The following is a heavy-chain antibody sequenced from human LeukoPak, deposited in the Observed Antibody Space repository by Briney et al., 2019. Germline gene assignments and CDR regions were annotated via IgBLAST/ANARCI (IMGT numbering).Heavy chain of an antibody. J-gene: IGHJ4*02. CDR3: ARDPRAHSYGTGLDY. V-gene: IGHV3-21*01. CDR1: GFTFSSYS. CDR2: ISSSSNYI. D-gene: IGHD5-18*01. Sequence: GGSLTLSCAASGFTFSSYSMNWVRQAPGKGLEWVSSISSSSNYIYYADSVKSRFTISRDTAKNSLYLQMNSLRAEDTAVYYCARDPRAHSYGTGLDYWGQGTLVTVSS.